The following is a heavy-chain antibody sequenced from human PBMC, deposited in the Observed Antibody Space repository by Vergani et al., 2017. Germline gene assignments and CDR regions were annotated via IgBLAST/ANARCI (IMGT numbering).Heavy chain of an antibody. J-gene: IGHJ4*02. D-gene: IGHD3-9*01. CDR1: GGSISSSNW. V-gene: IGHV4-4*02. Sequence: QVQLQESGPRLVRPSQTLSLTCTVSGGSISSSNWWSWVRQPPGKGLEWIGEIYHSGSTNYNPSLKSRVTISVDTSNNHFSLRLNSLTAADTAVYYCARRSGIVYDIFSGTQYFFDFWGQGTLVTVSS. CDR3: ARRSGIVYDIFSGTQYFFDF. CDR2: IYHSGST.